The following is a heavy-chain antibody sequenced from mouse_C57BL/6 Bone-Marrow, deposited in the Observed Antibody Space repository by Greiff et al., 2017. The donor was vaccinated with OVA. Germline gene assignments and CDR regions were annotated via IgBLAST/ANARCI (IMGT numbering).Heavy chain of an antibody. J-gene: IGHJ2*01. CDR1: GFTFTDYY. CDR3: ARGGPHYFDY. Sequence: EVHLVESGPVLVKPGPSVTISCKASGFTFTDYYMHWVQQSHGKSLEWIGLVYPYNGGTSYNQKYNGKATLTVDTSSSTAYMKLSSLTSEDAAVYYGARGGPHYFDYWGRGTTLTVSS. CDR2: VYPYNGGT. V-gene: IGHV1-36*01.